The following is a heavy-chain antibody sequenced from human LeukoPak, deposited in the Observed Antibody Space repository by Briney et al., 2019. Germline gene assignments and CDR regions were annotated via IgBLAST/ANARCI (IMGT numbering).Heavy chain of an antibody. Sequence: PSETLSLTCAVYGGSFSDYYYNWVRQPPGKGLEWIGETNHSGGSSYNPSLKSRVTISLDTSKNQFSLKLTSVTAADTAVYYCTKALGGTSYWGQGTLVTVSS. J-gene: IGHJ4*02. CDR3: TKALGGTSY. CDR1: GGSFSDYY. V-gene: IGHV4-34*01. CDR2: TNHSGGS. D-gene: IGHD3-16*01.